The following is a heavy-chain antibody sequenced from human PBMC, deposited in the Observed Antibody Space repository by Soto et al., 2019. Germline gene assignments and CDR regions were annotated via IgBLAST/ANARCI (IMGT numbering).Heavy chain of an antibody. CDR3: SRERESASEH. CDR1: GGSISSSTYH. V-gene: IGHV4-39*02. Sequence: QLQLQESGPGLVKPSETLSLTCTVSGGSISSSTYHWAWIRQPPGKGLEWIASIYYTGTTYYSPSLKSRVSIYVDTYKYHFSLKLSSVSAADTAVYYCSRERESASEHSGQGTLCTVSS. CDR2: IYYTGTT. J-gene: IGHJ4*02.